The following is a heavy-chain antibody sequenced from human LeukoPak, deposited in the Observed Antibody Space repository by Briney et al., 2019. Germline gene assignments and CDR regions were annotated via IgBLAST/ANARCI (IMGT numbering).Heavy chain of an antibody. J-gene: IGHJ4*02. CDR3: ARGYIPDSSSWYGGPGDLDY. Sequence: SETLSLTCTVSGGSISSYYWSWIRQPPGKGLEWIGYIYYSGSTNYNPSLKSRVTISVDTSKNQFSLKLSSVTAADTAVYYCARGYIPDSSSWYGGPGDLDYWGQGTLVTVSS. CDR1: GGSISSYY. CDR2: IYYSGST. D-gene: IGHD6-13*01. V-gene: IGHV4-59*01.